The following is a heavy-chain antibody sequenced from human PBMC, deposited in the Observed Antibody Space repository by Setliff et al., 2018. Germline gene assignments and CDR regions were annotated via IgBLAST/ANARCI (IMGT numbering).Heavy chain of an antibody. V-gene: IGHV4-59*02. CDR3: ASGYSYGHKAGVGFDY. J-gene: IGHJ4*02. D-gene: IGHD5-18*01. CDR2: ISYSGIT. CDR1: GASVSSHY. Sequence: PSETLSLTCTVSGASVSSHYWDWIRQPPGKGLEWIGFISYSGITTYNVSLKSRVSISVDTSQNHVSLKLSSVTAADTAVYYCASGYSYGHKAGVGFDYWGQGTLVTVSS.